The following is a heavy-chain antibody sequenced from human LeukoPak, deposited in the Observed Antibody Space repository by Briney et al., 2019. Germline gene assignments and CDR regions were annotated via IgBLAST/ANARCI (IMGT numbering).Heavy chain of an antibody. CDR2: ISSSSSYI. CDR3: ARGLEQLDEPFDY. CDR1: GFTFDDYG. Sequence: GGSLRLSCAASGFTFDDYGMSWVRQAPGKGLEWVSSISSSSSYIYYADSVKGRFTISRDNAKNSLYLQMNSLRAEDTAVYYCARGLEQLDEPFDYWGQGTLVTVSS. V-gene: IGHV3-21*01. J-gene: IGHJ4*02. D-gene: IGHD6-13*01.